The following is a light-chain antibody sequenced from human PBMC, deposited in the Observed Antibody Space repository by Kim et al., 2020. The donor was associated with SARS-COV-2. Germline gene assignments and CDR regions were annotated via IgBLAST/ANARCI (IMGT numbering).Light chain of an antibody. CDR2: LNSDGSH. CDR3: QTWGTGPV. CDR1: SGHSSYA. V-gene: IGLV4-69*01. J-gene: IGLJ3*02. Sequence: QLVLTQSPSVSASLGASVKLTCTLSSGHSSYAIAWHQQQPEKGPRYLMKLNSDGSHSKGDGIPDRFSGSSSGAERYLTISSLQSEDEADYYCQTWGTGPVFGGGTQLTVL.